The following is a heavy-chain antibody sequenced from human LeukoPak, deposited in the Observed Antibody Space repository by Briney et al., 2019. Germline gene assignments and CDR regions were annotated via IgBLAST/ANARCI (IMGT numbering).Heavy chain of an antibody. CDR1: GDSISHYY. CDR3: ARLVEREYYDFWSRFPASDAFDI. V-gene: IGHV4-59*01. CDR2: VYNSEST. J-gene: IGHJ3*02. Sequence: SETLSLTCTVSGDSISHYYWSWIRQPPGKGLEWIGYVYNSESTDYNASLKSRVTISVDTSKNQFSLKLSSVTAADTAVYYCARLVEREYYDFWSRFPASDAFDIWGQGTMVTVSS. D-gene: IGHD3-3*01.